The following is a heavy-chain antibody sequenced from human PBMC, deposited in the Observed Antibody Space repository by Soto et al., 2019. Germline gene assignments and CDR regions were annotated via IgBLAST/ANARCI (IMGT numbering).Heavy chain of an antibody. J-gene: IGHJ4*02. CDR1: GFTFSSYA. D-gene: IGHD2-2*01. V-gene: IGHV3-23*01. CDR2: ISGSGGST. CDR3: AKGHGFRVVPASSTLYYFDY. Sequence: GGSLRLSCAASGFTFSSYAMSWVRQAPGKGLEWVSAISGSGGSTYYADSVKGRFTISRDNSKNTLYLQMNSLRAEDTAVYYCAKGHGFRVVPASSTLYYFDYWGQGTLVTVSS.